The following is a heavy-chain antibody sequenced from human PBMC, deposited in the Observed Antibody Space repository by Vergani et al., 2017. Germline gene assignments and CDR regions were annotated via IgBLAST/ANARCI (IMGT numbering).Heavy chain of an antibody. CDR1: GDSISRSHYY. J-gene: IGHJ3*01. Sequence: QLQLQESGPGLVKPSETLSLSCRVSGDSISRSHYYWGFIRQPPGKGLEWIGSISSSGSPYSNPTLKSRLAFSVDTSKNRFSLRRKSVTATDTGMYYCARPVGPSAIADGYHVWGQGTMVTVS. D-gene: IGHD3-10*01. CDR2: ISSSGSP. CDR3: ARPVGPSAIADGYHV. V-gene: IGHV4-39*02.